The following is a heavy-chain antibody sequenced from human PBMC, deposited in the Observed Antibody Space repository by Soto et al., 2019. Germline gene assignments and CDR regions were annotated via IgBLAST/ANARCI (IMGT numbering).Heavy chain of an antibody. J-gene: IGHJ5*02. CDR2: IYWDDDK. D-gene: IGHD3-16*01. V-gene: IGHV2-5*02. Sequence: KESGPTLVKPTQTLTLTCTFSGFSLTTRGVGVGWILQPPGKALECLALIYWDDDKRYSPSLQSRLSITKDTSKNQVVLTMTNVDPVDTATYYCAHIPNYYQYDWFDPWGQGTLVSVSS. CDR1: GFSLTTRGVG. CDR3: AHIPNYYQYDWFDP.